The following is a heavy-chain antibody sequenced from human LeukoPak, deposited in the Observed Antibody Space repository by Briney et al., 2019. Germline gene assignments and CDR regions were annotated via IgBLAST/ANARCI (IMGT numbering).Heavy chain of an antibody. CDR1: GYTFTSYY. J-gene: IGHJ4*02. CDR2: INPSGGST. V-gene: IGHV1-46*01. D-gene: IGHD3-22*01. Sequence: ASVKVSCKASGYTFTSYYIHWVRQAPGQGLEWMGIINPSGGSTSYAQKFQGRVTMTRDMSTSTVYMELSSLRSEDTAVYYCARGAEYDRSVGPYSFDYWGQGTLVTVSS. CDR3: ARGAEYDRSVGPYSFDY.